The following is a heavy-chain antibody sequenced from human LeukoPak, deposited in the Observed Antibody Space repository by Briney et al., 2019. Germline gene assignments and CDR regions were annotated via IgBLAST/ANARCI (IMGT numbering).Heavy chain of an antibody. D-gene: IGHD3-22*01. V-gene: IGHV5-51*01. Sequence: GESLKISRKGSGYSFTSYWIGWVRQMPGKGLEWMGIIYPGDSDTRYSPSFQGQVTISADKSISTAYLQWSSLKASDTAMYYCATLTGPYDSSGYYSPFDYWGQGTLVTVSS. CDR1: GYSFTSYW. J-gene: IGHJ4*02. CDR2: IYPGDSDT. CDR3: ATLTGPYDSSGYYSPFDY.